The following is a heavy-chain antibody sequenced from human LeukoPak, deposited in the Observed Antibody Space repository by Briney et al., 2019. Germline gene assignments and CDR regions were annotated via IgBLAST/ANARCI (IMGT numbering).Heavy chain of an antibody. J-gene: IGHJ4*02. CDR1: GFSFSVYS. CDR3: ARDRYRGFDY. Sequence: PGGSLRLSCAASGFSFSVYSMNWVRQAPGKGLEWVSSISSSSSYIYYADSVKGRFTISRDNAKNSLYLQMNSLRAEDTAVYYCARDRYRGFDYWGQGTLVTVSS. D-gene: IGHD1-26*01. V-gene: IGHV3-21*01. CDR2: ISSSSSYI.